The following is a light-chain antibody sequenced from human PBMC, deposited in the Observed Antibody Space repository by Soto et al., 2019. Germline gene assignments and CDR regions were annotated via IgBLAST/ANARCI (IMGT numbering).Light chain of an antibody. Sequence: EIVLSQSPATLYVSPGERATLSCKTTQSVDSNFLAWYQQRPGQAPRVLIYGASSRATGIPDRFSGSGSGTDFTLTIIRLEPEDFAVYYFQQYGSSPRTFSQGTNVDI. CDR2: GAS. J-gene: IGKJ1*01. CDR3: QQYGSSPRT. V-gene: IGKV3-20*01. CDR1: QSVDSNF.